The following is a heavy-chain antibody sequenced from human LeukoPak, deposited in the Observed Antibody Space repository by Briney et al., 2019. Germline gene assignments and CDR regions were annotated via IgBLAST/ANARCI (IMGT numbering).Heavy chain of an antibody. V-gene: IGHV3-21*04. CDR2: ISSTSTYI. Sequence: PGGSLRLSCAASGFTFSSYSMNWVRQTPGKGLEWVSSISSTSTYIYYADSVKGRFTISRDNAKNSLYLQMNSLRAEDTAVYYCASQAGAEEYDYWGQGTLVTVSS. CDR3: ASQAGAEEYDY. J-gene: IGHJ4*02. D-gene: IGHD1-26*01. CDR1: GFTFSSYS.